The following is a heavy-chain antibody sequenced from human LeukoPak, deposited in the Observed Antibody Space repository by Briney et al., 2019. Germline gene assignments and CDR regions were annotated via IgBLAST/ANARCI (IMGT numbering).Heavy chain of an antibody. J-gene: IGHJ6*03. Sequence: SVKVSCKASGYTFTSYYMHWVRQAPGQGLEWMGGIIPIFGTANYAQKFQGRVTITADESTSTAYMELSSLRSEDTAVYYCARVAGDYYYYMDVWGKGTTVTVSS. CDR3: ARVAGDYYYYMDV. CDR1: GYTFTSYY. CDR2: IIPIFGTA. D-gene: IGHD3-10*01. V-gene: IGHV1-69*13.